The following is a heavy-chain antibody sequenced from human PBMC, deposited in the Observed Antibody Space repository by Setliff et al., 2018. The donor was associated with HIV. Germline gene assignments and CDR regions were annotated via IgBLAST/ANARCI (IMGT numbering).Heavy chain of an antibody. D-gene: IGHD3-22*01. CDR1: GYTFTSYA. Sequence: VASVKVSCKASGYTFTSYAMHWVRQAPGQRLEWMGWINAGNGNTKYSQKFQGRVTITRDTSASTAYMELSSLRSEDTAVYYCARDYYDSSGPGWYFDLWGRGTLVTVSS. CDR3: ARDYYDSSGPGWYFDL. CDR2: INAGNGNT. V-gene: IGHV1-3*01. J-gene: IGHJ2*01.